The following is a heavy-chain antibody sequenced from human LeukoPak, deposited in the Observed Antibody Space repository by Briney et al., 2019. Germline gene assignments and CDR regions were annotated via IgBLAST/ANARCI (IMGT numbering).Heavy chain of an antibody. CDR2: ISSSGSTI. D-gene: IGHD3/OR15-3a*01. J-gene: IGHJ4*02. V-gene: IGHV3-48*03. Sequence: GGSLRLSCAVPGSTFSNYEINWVRQAPGKGLEWISYISSSGSTIYYADSVKGRFTIFRDNAKNSLYLQMNSLRAEDTAIYYCASRPYGFLGPFDYWGQGTLVTVSP. CDR1: GSTFSNYE. CDR3: ASRPYGFLGPFDY.